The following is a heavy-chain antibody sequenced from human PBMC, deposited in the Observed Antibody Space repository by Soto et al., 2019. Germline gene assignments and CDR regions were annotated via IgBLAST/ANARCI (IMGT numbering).Heavy chain of an antibody. CDR1: GGSVSSGSYY. V-gene: IGHV4-61*01. CDR2: TYYSGST. J-gene: IGHJ5*02. CDR3: ARVGGGYYDSSGYKDP. Sequence: TLETLSVTRTVSGGSVSSGSYYWSWIRQPPGKGLEWIGYTYYSGSTNYNPSLKSRVTISVDTSKNQFSLKLSSVTAADTAVYYCARVGGGYYDSSGYKDPWGQGTLVTVSS. D-gene: IGHD3-22*01.